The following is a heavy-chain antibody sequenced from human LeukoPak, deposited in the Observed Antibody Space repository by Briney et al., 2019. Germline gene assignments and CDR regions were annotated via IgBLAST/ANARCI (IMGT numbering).Heavy chain of an antibody. CDR2: IYYSGST. CDR1: GGSISSSSYY. Sequence: SETLSLTCTVSGGSISSSSYYWGWIRQPPGKGLEWIGSIYYSGSTYYNPSLKSRVTISVDASKNQFSLKLSSVTVADTAVYYCARGAYYDFWSGSWFDPWGQGTLVTVSS. CDR3: ARGAYYDFWSGSWFDP. V-gene: IGHV4-39*01. D-gene: IGHD3-3*01. J-gene: IGHJ5*02.